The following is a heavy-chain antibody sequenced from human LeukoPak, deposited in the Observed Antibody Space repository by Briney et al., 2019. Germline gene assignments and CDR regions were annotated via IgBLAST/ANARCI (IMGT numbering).Heavy chain of an antibody. V-gene: IGHV4-4*07. CDR1: GGSISSYY. CDR3: AGEGPTATTPIFDY. J-gene: IGHJ4*02. Sequence: SETLSLTCTVSGGSISSYYWSWIRQPAGKGLEWIGRIYTSGSTNYNPSLQSRVTMSVDTSKNQFSLKLSSVTAADTAVYYCAGEGPTATTPIFDYWGQGTLVTVSS. CDR2: IYTSGST. D-gene: IGHD5-12*01.